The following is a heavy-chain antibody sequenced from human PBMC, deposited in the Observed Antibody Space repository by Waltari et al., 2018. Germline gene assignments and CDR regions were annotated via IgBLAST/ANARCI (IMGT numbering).Heavy chain of an antibody. Sequence: QLQLQASGPGLVKPSETLSPTCTVSGGSMSSSAYSRGWIRQSPGKGLEWIGSIYYSGSTYYNPSLKSRVTISVDTSKNQFSLKLSSVTAADTAVYYCARGENWFDPWGQGTLVTVSS. D-gene: IGHD1-26*01. CDR3: ARGENWFDP. CDR2: IYYSGST. V-gene: IGHV4-39*07. CDR1: GGSMSSSAYS. J-gene: IGHJ5*02.